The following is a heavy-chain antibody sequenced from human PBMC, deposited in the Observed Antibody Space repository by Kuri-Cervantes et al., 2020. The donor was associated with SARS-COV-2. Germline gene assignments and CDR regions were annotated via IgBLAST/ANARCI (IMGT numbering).Heavy chain of an antibody. J-gene: IGHJ5*02. V-gene: IGHV1-2*02. Sequence: ASVKVSCKASSYTFTSYGISWSRQAPGQGLEWVGWINPNTGGTNYAQKFEGRVTMTRDTSISTAYMELSRLRSDDTAVDYLARDDYCSSTNCHAKWFDPWGQGTLVTVSS. CDR2: INPNTGGT. CDR3: ARDDYCSSTNCHAKWFDP. CDR1: SYTFTSYG. D-gene: IGHD2-2*01.